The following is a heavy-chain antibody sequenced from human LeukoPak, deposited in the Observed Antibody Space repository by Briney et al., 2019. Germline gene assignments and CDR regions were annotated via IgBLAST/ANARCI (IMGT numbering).Heavy chain of an antibody. CDR2: ISGRGGST. Sequence: SGASLRLSCSASGFTFSSYAMSWVRQAPGKGLEWVSAISGRGGSTYYADSVKGRFTISRDNSKNTLYLQMNSLRAEDTAVYYCAKDLYSSSWFGDYYYYGMDVWGQGTTVTVSS. CDR1: GFTFSSYA. J-gene: IGHJ6*02. D-gene: IGHD6-13*01. CDR3: AKDLYSSSWFGDYYYYGMDV. V-gene: IGHV3-23*01.